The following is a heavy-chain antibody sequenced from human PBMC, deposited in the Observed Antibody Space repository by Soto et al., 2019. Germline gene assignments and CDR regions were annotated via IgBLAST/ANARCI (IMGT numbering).Heavy chain of an antibody. CDR2: INPSGGST. J-gene: IGHJ4*02. CDR1: GYTFTSYY. CDR3: ARDLTAMDPYYFDY. D-gene: IGHD5-18*01. V-gene: IGHV1-46*01. Sequence: ASVEVSCKXSGYTFTSYYMHWVRQAPGQGLEWMGIINPSGGSTSYAQKFQGRVTMTRDTSTSTVYMELSSLRSEDTAVYYCARDLTAMDPYYFDYWGQGTLVTV.